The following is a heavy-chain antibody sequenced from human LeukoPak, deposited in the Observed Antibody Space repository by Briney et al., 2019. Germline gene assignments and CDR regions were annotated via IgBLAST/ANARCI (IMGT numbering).Heavy chain of an antibody. CDR2: MNHSGST. CDR1: RESFSVED. V-gene: IGHV4-34*01. Sequence: SETVPLTCAVIRESFSVEDWGPNRQPPGKGLEWIGEMNHSGSTNYNPSLKSRVAISADTSKNQFSLKLSSVTAADTAVYYCARVSKYFGSGSHWYFDLWGRGTLVTVSS. J-gene: IGHJ2*01. D-gene: IGHD3-10*01. CDR3: ARVSKYFGSGSHWYFDL.